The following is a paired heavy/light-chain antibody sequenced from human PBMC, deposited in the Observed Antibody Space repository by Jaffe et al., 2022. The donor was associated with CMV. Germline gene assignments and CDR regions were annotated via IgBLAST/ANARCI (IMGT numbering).Light chain of an antibody. J-gene: IGKJ2*01. CDR1: QSLLQSNGHNY. CDR3: MQALETLYT. Sequence: DIVMTQSPLSLPVTPGEPASISCRSSQSLLQSNGHNYLDWYLQKPGKSPQLLIYLGSYRASGVPDRFSGSGSGTDFTLKISRVEAEDVGVYYCMQALETLYTFGQGTKLEIK. CDR2: LGS. V-gene: IGKV2-28*01.
Heavy chain of an antibody. V-gene: IGHV3-64*01. CDR3: ARQSYSASKGNLDV. D-gene: IGHD4-4*01. J-gene: IGHJ6*03. CDR1: GLIFRSYD. Sequence: EVQLVESGGGLVQPGGSLRLSCAGSGLIFRSYDMHWVRQAPGKGLEYVATISSNGSSTNYANSVKGRFTISRDNSKKMLYLQMGSLRTDDMAVYYCARQSYSASKGNLDVWGKGTAVTVSS. CDR2: ISSNGSST.